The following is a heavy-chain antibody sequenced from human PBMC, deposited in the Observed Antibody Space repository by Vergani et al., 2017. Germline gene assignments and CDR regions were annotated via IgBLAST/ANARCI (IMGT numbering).Heavy chain of an antibody. CDR2: IYYFGSP. Sequence: QLQLQESGPRLVKPSEALSLSCTVSGDSMNSGKYYWGWVRQSPGRGLEWIGSIYYFGSPYYNSSFESRASVSIDVSKNQFSLTLNSVTAAYTAVYFCVIHCSSTSCYLGVVSSWGHGTPVIFSS. D-gene: IGHD2-2*01. CDR3: VIHCSSTSCYLGVVSS. CDR1: GDSMNSGKYY. V-gene: IGHV4-39*01. J-gene: IGHJ5*01.